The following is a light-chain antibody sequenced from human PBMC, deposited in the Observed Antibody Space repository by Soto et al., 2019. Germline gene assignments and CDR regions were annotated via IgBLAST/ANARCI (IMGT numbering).Light chain of an antibody. J-gene: IGKJ2*01. CDR3: QQYGSSPYT. CDR2: GAS. Sequence: EIVLTQSPGTLSLSPWERATLSCRASQTISLNYLAWYQQKGGQAPRLLISGASTRATGVPDRFSGSGSGTDFTLTVSRLEPEDFAVYYCQQYGSSPYTFGQGTKVESK. CDR1: QTISLNY. V-gene: IGKV3-20*01.